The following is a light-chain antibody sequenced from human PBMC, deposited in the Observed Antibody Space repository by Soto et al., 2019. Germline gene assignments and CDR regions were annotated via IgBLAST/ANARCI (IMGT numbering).Light chain of an antibody. CDR1: QSVSTF. Sequence: EXVXTQSAATXSXSXXEXATLSCRASQSVSTFLAWYQQRPGQPPRLVIYDASRRATGIPSRFSGCGSGTDFTLTISRREPADFAVYYCQQYGSSPRTFGQGTKVDI. CDR3: QQYGSSPRT. V-gene: IGKV3-20*01. J-gene: IGKJ1*01. CDR2: DAS.